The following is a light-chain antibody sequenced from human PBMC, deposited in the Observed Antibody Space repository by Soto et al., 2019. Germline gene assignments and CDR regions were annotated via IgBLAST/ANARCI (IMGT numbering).Light chain of an antibody. CDR2: DVS. J-gene: IGLJ1*01. CDR3: SSYTSSSTFV. V-gene: IGLV2-14*01. Sequence: QSVLTQPASVSGSPGQSITISCTGTSSDVGSYNYVSWYKQQPDKAHKLMIYDVSKRPSGVSNRISGSKSSNTASLNNSGPQSEDEADYYCSSYTSSSTFVFGTGTKVTVL. CDR1: SSDVGSYNY.